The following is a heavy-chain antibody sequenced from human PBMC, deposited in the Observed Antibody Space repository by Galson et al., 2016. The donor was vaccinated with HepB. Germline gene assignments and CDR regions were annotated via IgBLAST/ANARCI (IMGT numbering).Heavy chain of an antibody. CDR1: GGSFSGYS. Sequence: SETLSLTCAVYGGSFSGYSWSWIRQSPGKGLEWIAEINHSGSSDYNPSLKTRVTISVDTSKNQFSLKLGSVTAADMAVYFCAGIRRHNYGSPRNFAFSVWGQGTLVTVSS. V-gene: IGHV4-34*01. D-gene: IGHD3-10*01. CDR3: AGIRRHNYGSPRNFAFSV. J-gene: IGHJ3*01. CDR2: INHSGSS.